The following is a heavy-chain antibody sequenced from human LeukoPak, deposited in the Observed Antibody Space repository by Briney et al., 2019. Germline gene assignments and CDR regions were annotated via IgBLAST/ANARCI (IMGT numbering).Heavy chain of an antibody. Sequence: SETLSLTCAVYGGSFSGYYWSWIRQPPGKGLEWIGEINHSGSTNHNPSLKSRVTISVDTSKNQFSLKLSSVTAADTAVYYCARGIYSSSWAFDYWGQGTLVTVSS. D-gene: IGHD6-13*01. CDR3: ARGIYSSSWAFDY. CDR1: GGSFSGYY. J-gene: IGHJ4*02. CDR2: INHSGST. V-gene: IGHV4-34*01.